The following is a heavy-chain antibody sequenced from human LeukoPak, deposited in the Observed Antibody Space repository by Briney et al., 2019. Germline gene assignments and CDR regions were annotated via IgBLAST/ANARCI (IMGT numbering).Heavy chain of an antibody. CDR1: GYTFTSYD. J-gene: IGHJ4*02. Sequence: GASVKVSCKASGYTFTSYDINWVRQATGQGLEWMGWINTNTGNPTYAQGFTGRFVFSLDTSVSTAYLQISSLKAEDTAVYYCARDSADSGWYYFDYWGQGTLVTVSS. CDR2: INTNTGNP. V-gene: IGHV7-4-1*02. D-gene: IGHD6-19*01. CDR3: ARDSADSGWYYFDY.